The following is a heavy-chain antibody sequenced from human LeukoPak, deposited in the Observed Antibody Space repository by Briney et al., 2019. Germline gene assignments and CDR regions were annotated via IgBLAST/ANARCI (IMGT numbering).Heavy chain of an antibody. CDR1: GYTFTNYG. CDR3: ARGPGLYGDYVMDV. D-gene: IGHD3-16*02. Sequence: ASVKVSCKASGYTFTNYGISWVRQAPGQGLEWMGWISAYNGNTNYAQKLQGRVTMTTDTSTSTAYMELRSLRSDDTAVYYCARGPGLYGDYVMDVWGQGTTVTVSS. J-gene: IGHJ6*02. CDR2: ISAYNGNT. V-gene: IGHV1-18*01.